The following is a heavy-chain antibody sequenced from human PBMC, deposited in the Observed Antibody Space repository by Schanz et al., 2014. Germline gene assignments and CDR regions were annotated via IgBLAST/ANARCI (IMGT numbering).Heavy chain of an antibody. Sequence: VQLQESGPGLVKPSQTLSLTCTVSGDSISGSYWSWIRQPPGKGLEWIGYIYYSGSTDYNPSLKSRVTMSVDTSKNQFSLKLSSVTAADTAVYYCARARFTGYYMDVWGQGTAVTVSS. CDR3: ARARFTGYYMDV. CDR2: IYYSGST. D-gene: IGHD3-9*01. V-gene: IGHV4-59*01. J-gene: IGHJ6*02. CDR1: GDSISGSY.